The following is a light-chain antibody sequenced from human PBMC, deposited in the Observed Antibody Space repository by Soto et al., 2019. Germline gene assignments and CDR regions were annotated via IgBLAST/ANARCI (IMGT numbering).Light chain of an antibody. CDR3: QQYRT. Sequence: EIVLTQSPGTLSLSPGERATLSCRASQSVSSSYLAWYQQKPGQAPRLLIYGASSRATGIPDRFRGSGSGTDFTLTISRLELEDFAVYYCQQYRTFGQGTKVEIK. CDR1: QSVSSSY. V-gene: IGKV3-20*01. J-gene: IGKJ1*01. CDR2: GAS.